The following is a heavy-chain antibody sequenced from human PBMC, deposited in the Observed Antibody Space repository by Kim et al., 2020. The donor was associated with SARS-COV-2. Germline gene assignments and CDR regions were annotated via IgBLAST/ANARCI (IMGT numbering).Heavy chain of an antibody. V-gene: IGHV3-30*18. D-gene: IGHD5-18*01. Sequence: GGSLRLSCAASGFTFSSYGMHWVRQAPGKGLEWVAVISYDGSNKYYADSVKGRFTISRDNSKNTLYLQMNSLRAEDTAVYYCAKDAERLYSYGSYFDYWGQGTLVTVSS. J-gene: IGHJ4*02. CDR3: AKDAERLYSYGSYFDY. CDR1: GFTFSSYG. CDR2: ISYDGSNK.